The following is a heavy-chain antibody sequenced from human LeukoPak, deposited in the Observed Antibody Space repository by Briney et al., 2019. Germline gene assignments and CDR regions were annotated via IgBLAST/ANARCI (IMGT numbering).Heavy chain of an antibody. CDR2: ISQSGST. D-gene: IGHD3-10*01. Sequence: SETLSLTCAVFGGALSGYYWSGIRKPPGKGLDWIGEISQSGSTHDNPSLESRVTLSVDTSKYQFSINLSSVTAADTAVYYCARYWFGELLRPYGMDVWGKGATVTASS. J-gene: IGHJ6*04. CDR3: ARYWFGELLRPYGMDV. V-gene: IGHV4-34*01. CDR1: GGALSGYY.